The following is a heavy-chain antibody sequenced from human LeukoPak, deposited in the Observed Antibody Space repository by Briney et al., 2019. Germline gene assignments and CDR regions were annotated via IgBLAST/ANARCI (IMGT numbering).Heavy chain of an antibody. V-gene: IGHV4-4*07. J-gene: IGHJ6*03. D-gene: IGHD3-3*01. CDR3: ARSLTYYDFWSGYSSYYYYMDV. Sequence: SETLSLTCTVSGGSIRSYYWSWIRQPAGKGLEWIGRIYSSGSTNYNPSLKSRVTMSVDTSKNQFSLKLSSVTAADTAVYYCARSLTYYDFWSGYSSYYYYMDVWGKGTTVTVSS. CDR1: GGSIRSYY. CDR2: IYSSGST.